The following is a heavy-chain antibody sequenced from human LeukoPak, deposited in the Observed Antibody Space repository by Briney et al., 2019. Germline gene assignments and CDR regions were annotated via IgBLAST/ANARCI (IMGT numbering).Heavy chain of an antibody. J-gene: IGHJ4*02. CDR3: ARWYSSGWYGGDY. CDR1: GGSISSSSYY. D-gene: IGHD6-19*01. V-gene: IGHV4-39*01. CDR2: IYYSGST. Sequence: SETLSLTCTVSGGSISSSSYYWGWIRQPPGKGLEWIGSIYYSGSTYYNPSLKSRVTISVDTSKNQFSLKLGSVTAADTAVYYCARWYSSGWYGGDYWGQGTLVTVSS.